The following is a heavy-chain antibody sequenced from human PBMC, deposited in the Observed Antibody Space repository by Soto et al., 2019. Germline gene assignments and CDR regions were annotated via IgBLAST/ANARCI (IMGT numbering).Heavy chain of an antibody. V-gene: IGHV5-51*01. CDR1: GYNFNNYW. CDR3: ARATWEVVEPHYSDN. CDR2: VFPRDSDT. J-gene: IGHJ4*02. D-gene: IGHD7-27*01. Sequence: GESLKISCTGSGYNFNNYWIAWVRQMPGKGLEWMGIVFPRDSDTRYSPSFEGLVTISVDKSISTAYLQWSRLQASDTAIYYCARATWEVVEPHYSDNWGRGTLVTVSS.